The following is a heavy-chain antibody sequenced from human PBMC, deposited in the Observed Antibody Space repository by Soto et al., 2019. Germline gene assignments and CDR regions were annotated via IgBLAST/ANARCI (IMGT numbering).Heavy chain of an antibody. D-gene: IGHD3-3*01. J-gene: IGHJ2*01. CDR3: AKEFFSPQAYWFFDL. V-gene: IGHV3-30*18. Sequence: QVQLVESGGGVVQPGRSLRLSCAASGFTYSTFGRHWVRQAPGKGLEWVAVIAADGLAQYYADSVKGRFTISRDNSENTLFLQMNNLGAEDTAVYYCAKEFFSPQAYWFFDLWGRGTLVTVSS. CDR2: IAADGLAQ. CDR1: GFTYSTFG.